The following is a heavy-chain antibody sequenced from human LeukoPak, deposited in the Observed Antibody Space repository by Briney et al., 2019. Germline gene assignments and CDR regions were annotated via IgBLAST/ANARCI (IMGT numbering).Heavy chain of an antibody. CDR1: GFTVSRNY. V-gene: IGHV3-66*01. Sequence: GGSLRLSCAASGFTVSRNYMSWVRQAPGKGLEWVSVIYSGGRTYYADSVKGRFTISRDNSKNTLYLQMNSLRAEETAVYYCARDPYSGTYGNTYYYYMDVWGKGTTVTISS. D-gene: IGHD1-26*01. CDR2: IYSGGRT. J-gene: IGHJ6*03. CDR3: ARDPYSGTYGNTYYYYMDV.